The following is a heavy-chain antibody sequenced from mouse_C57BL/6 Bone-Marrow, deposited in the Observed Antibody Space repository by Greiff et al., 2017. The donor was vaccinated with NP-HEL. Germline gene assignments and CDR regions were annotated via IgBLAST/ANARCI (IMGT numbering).Heavy chain of an antibody. D-gene: IGHD1-1*01. J-gene: IGHJ1*03. Sequence: VQLQQSGAELVKPGASVKLSCKASGYTFTEYTIHWVKQRSGQGLEWIGWFYPGSGSIKYNEKFKDKATLTADKSSSTVYMDLSSLTSEDSAVYCCARHGDYFGSSYGYFDVWGTGTTVTVSS. CDR1: GYTFTEYT. CDR3: ARHGDYFGSSYGYFDV. CDR2: FYPGSGSI. V-gene: IGHV1-62-2*01.